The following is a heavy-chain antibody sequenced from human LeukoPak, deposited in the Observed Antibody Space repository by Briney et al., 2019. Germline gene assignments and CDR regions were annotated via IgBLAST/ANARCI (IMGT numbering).Heavy chain of an antibody. CDR2: IIPIFGTA. Sequence: ASLKVSCKTSGGTFTSYAISWVRQAPGQGLEWMGGIIPIFGTANYAQKFQGRVTITTDESTSTAYMELSSLRSEDTAVYYCARDPYCSSTSCRPRSPNYFDYWGQGTLVTVSS. CDR1: GGTFTSYA. D-gene: IGHD2-2*01. CDR3: ARDPYCSSTSCRPRSPNYFDY. V-gene: IGHV1-69*05. J-gene: IGHJ4*02.